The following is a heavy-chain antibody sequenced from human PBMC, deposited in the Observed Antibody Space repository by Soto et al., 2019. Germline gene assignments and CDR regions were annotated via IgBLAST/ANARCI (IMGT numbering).Heavy chain of an antibody. J-gene: IGHJ5*02. CDR3: ARHHGPTTSENWFAP. CDR2: ISTYSGDT. V-gene: IGHV1-18*01. D-gene: IGHD5-12*01. CDR1: GYTFFTYD. Sequence: QVHLVQSGVEVKPPGASVKVSCQASGYTFFTYDISWVRQAPGQGLEWMGWISTYSGDTKYAQKFQGRVTMTTDTSTTTAYLELRSLRSDDTAVYYGARHHGPTTSENWFAPWGQGTLVNVSS.